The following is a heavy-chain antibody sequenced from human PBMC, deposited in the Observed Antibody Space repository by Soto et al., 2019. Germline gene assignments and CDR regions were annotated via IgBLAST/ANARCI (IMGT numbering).Heavy chain of an antibody. J-gene: IGHJ5*01. CDR1: GGIFSDYA. CDR2: IIPKFGTA. V-gene: IGHV1-69*12. CDR3: ARDNLPVLVEETPHLFDS. Sequence: QVRLEQSGGEVKKPGSSVKVSCRVSGGIFSDYAVSWVRQAPGQGLQWVGGIIPKFGTAKYARKFEDRVTLTADELTSTVYIEKNNLRSEDTALYYCARDNLPVLVEETPHLFDSWGQGTLLTGSS.